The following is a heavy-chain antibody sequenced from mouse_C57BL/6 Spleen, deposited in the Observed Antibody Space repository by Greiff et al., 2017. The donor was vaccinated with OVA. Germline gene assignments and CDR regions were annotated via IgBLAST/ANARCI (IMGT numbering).Heavy chain of an antibody. CDR1: GYTFTDYY. Sequence: QVQLKQSGAELVRPGASVKLSCKASGYTFTDYYINWVKQRPGQGLEWIARIYPGSGNTYYNEKFKGKATLTAEKSSSTAYMQLSSLTSEDSAVYCCARRGWDGPFAYWGQGTLVTVSA. J-gene: IGHJ3*01. CDR3: ARRGWDGPFAY. CDR2: IYPGSGNT. V-gene: IGHV1-76*01. D-gene: IGHD3-3*01.